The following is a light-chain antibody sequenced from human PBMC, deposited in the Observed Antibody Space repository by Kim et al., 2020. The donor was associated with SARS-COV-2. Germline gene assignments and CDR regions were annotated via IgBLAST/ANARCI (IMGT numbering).Light chain of an antibody. J-gene: IGKJ5*01. CDR1: QSVSSSY. CDR2: GAT. Sequence: EIVLTQSPGTLSLSPGERATLSCRASQSVSSSYLACYQQKPGQAPSLLIYGATSGTASLADWCSSSGSGTDFTLTISRLEPDVFADYCWQQNGSSPRTFGQGTRLEIK. CDR3: QQNGSSPRT. V-gene: IGKV3-20*01.